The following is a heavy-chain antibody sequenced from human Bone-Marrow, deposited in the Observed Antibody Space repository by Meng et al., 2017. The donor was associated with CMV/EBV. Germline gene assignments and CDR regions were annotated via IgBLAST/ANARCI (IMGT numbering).Heavy chain of an antibody. CDR2: INPSGGST. D-gene: IGHD3-10*01. CDR1: GYTFTSYY. Sequence: ASVKVSCKASGYTFTSYYMHWVRQAPGQGLEWMGIINPSGGSTSYAQKFQGRVTMTRDTSTSTVYMELSSLRSEDTAVYYCAKSETFRVRGVHDAFDIWGQGTMVTGSS. V-gene: IGHV1-46*01. J-gene: IGHJ3*02. CDR3: AKSETFRVRGVHDAFDI.